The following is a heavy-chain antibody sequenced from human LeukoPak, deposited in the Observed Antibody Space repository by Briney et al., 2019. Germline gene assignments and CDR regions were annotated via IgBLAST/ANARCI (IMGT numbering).Heavy chain of an antibody. CDR1: SYTFTSYG. V-gene: IGHV1-2*02. D-gene: IGHD3-22*01. J-gene: IGHJ5*02. Sequence: ASVKVSCKASSYTFTSYGINWVRQAPGQGLEWMGWINPNSGGTNYAQKFQGRVTMTRDTSISTAYMELSRLRSDDTAVYYCARARRITMIVVANNWFDPWGQGTLVTVSS. CDR2: INPNSGGT. CDR3: ARARRITMIVVANNWFDP.